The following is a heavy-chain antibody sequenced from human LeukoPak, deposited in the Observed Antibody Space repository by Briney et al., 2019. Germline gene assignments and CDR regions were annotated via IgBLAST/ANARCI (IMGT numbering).Heavy chain of an antibody. J-gene: IGHJ4*02. CDR2: IYYSGSA. Sequence: SETLSLTCTVSGGSISRYYWSWIRQPPGKGLEWIGYIYYSGSANYNPSLKSRVTISVDTSKNQFSLKLSSVTAADTAVYYCARQYYYDSSGYFDYSGQGTLVTVSS. V-gene: IGHV4-59*08. CDR3: ARQYYYDSSGYFDY. CDR1: GGSISRYY. D-gene: IGHD3-22*01.